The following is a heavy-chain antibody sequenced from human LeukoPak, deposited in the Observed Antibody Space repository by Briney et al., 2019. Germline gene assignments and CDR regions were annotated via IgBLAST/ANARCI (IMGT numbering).Heavy chain of an antibody. CDR1: GFTFSSFS. CDR2: ILSSSSTT. V-gene: IGHV3-48*01. D-gene: IGHD3/OR15-3a*01. Sequence: GGSLRLSCAASGFTFSSFSMNWVRQAPGKGLEWVSYILSSSSTTYYADSVKGRFTISRDNAKNSLYLQMNSLRAEDTAVYYCARGRTGLWGQATLVTVSS. CDR3: ARGRTGL. J-gene: IGHJ4*02.